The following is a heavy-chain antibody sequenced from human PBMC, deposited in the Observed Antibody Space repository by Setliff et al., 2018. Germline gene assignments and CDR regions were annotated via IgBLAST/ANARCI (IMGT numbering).Heavy chain of an antibody. J-gene: IGHJ4*02. CDR1: GGSVKSHY. V-gene: IGHV4-59*02. CDR2: VFYSGDT. Sequence: SETLSLTCTVSGGSVKSHYWSWIRQTPEKGLEWIGFVFYSGDTRYNPSLKSRVTMSVDTAMNQFSLNLNSVTAADTAVYYCARDRTYYASGTYTRWFDYWGQGSLVTVSS. D-gene: IGHD3-10*01. CDR3: ARDRTYYASGTYTRWFDY.